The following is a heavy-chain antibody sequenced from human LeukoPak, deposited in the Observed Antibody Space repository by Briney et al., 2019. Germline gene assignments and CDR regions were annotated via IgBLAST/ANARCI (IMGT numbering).Heavy chain of an antibody. Sequence: PSETLSLTCAVSGGSISSGGYSWSWIRQPPGKGLEWIGYIYHSGSTYYNPSLKSRVTISVDRSKNQFSLKLSSVIAADTAVYYCAKLGPSAWYEAFDIWGQGTMVTVSS. J-gene: IGHJ3*02. V-gene: IGHV4-30-2*01. CDR1: GGSISSGGYS. CDR2: IYHSGST. CDR3: AKLGPSAWYEAFDI. D-gene: IGHD6-19*01.